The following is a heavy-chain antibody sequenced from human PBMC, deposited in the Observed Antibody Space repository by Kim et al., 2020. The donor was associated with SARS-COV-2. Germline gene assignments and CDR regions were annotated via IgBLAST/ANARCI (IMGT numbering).Heavy chain of an antibody. CDR1: GFTFDDYT. CDR2: ISWDGGST. D-gene: IGHD3-10*02. Sequence: GGSLRLSCAASGFTFDDYTMHWVRQAPGKGLEWVSLISWDGGSTYYADSVKGRFTISRDNSKNSLYLQMNSLRTEDTALYYCAKGVRGVKSPRYYYYYYGIDVRGQGTTVTVSS. CDR3: AKGVRGVKSPRYYYYYYGIDV. V-gene: IGHV3-43*01. J-gene: IGHJ6*02.